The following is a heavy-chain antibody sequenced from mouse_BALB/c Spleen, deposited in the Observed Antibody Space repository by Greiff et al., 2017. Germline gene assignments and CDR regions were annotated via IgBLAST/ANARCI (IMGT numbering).Heavy chain of an antibody. V-gene: IGHV3-2*02. CDR1: GYSITSDYA. CDR3: ASLLVDY. J-gene: IGHJ2*01. CDR2: ISYSGST. Sequence: DVQLQESGPGLVKPSQSLSLTCTVTGYSITSDYAWNWIRQFPGNKLEWMGYISYSGSTSYNPSLKSRISITRDTSKNQFFLQLNSVTTEDTATYYCASLLVDYWGQGTTLTVSS. D-gene: IGHD2-10*02.